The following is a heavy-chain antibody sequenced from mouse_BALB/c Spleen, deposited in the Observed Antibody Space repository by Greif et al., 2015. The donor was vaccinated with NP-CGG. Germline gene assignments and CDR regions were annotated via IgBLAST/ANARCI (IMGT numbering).Heavy chain of an antibody. J-gene: IGHJ4*01. V-gene: IGHV1-37*01. D-gene: IGHD1-1*01. CDR3: GRGDYYGSIWENYAMDY. Sequence: EVQRVESGPELVKPGASVKISCKASGYSFTGYFMNWVKQSHGKSLEWIGRINPYNGDTFYNQKFKGKATLTVDKSSSTAHMELLSLTSEDSAVYYCGRGDYYGSIWENYAMDYCGQGTSVTVSS. CDR2: INPYNGDT. CDR1: GYSFTGYF.